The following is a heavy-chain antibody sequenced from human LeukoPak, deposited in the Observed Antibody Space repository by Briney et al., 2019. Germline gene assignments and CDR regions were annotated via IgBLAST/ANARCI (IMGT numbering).Heavy chain of an antibody. Sequence: GGSLRLSCAASGFTFSSYWMSWVRQAPGKGLEWVANIKQDGSEKYYVDSVKGRFTISRDNAENSLYLQMNSLRAEDTAVYYCARGNSGYRRSDAFDIWGQGTMVTVSS. J-gene: IGHJ3*02. V-gene: IGHV3-7*04. CDR2: IKQDGSEK. CDR3: ARGNSGYRRSDAFDI. CDR1: GFTFSSYW. D-gene: IGHD5-12*01.